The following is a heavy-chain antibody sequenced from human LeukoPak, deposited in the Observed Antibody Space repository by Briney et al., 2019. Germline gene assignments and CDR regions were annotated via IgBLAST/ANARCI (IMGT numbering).Heavy chain of an antibody. CDR1: GYTFTGYY. CDR2: INPNSGGT. CDR3: AREPRAYCSGGSCYSVLPVDY. D-gene: IGHD2-15*01. Sequence: ASVKVSCKASGYTFTGYYMHWVRQAPGQGLECMGRINPNSGGTNYAQKFQGRVTMTRDTSISTAYMELSRLRSDDTAVYYCAREPRAYCSGGSCYSVLPVDYWGQGTLVTVSS. J-gene: IGHJ4*02. V-gene: IGHV1-2*06.